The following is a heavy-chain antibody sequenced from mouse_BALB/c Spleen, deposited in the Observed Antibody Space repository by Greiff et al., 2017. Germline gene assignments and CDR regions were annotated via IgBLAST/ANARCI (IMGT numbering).Heavy chain of an antibody. V-gene: IGHV1-20*02. D-gene: IGHD1-1*01. CDR2: INPYNGDT. Sequence: VQLQQSGPELVKPGASVKISCKASGYSFTGYFMNWVMQSHGKSLEWIGRINPYNGDTFYNQKFKGKATLTVDKSSSTAHMELRSLASEDSAVYYCARGDYYGSSSYWYFDVWGAGTTVTVSS. J-gene: IGHJ1*01. CDR1: GYSFTGYF. CDR3: ARGDYYGSSSYWYFDV.